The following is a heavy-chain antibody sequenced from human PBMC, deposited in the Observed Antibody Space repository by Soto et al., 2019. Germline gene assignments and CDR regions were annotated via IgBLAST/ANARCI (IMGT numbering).Heavy chain of an antibody. CDR3: ARDGIRIRGSDGNDY. D-gene: IGHD5-12*01. CDR1: GYTFTSYG. J-gene: IGHJ4*02. Sequence: ASVKVSCKASGYTFTSYGISWVRQAPGQGLEWMGWISAYNGNANYAQKLQGRVTMTTDTSTSTAYMELRSLRSDDTAVYYCARDGIRIRGSDGNDYWGQGTLVTVSS. V-gene: IGHV1-18*01. CDR2: ISAYNGNA.